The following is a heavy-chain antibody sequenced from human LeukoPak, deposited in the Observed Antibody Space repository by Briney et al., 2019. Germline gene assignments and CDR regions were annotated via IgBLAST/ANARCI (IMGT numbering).Heavy chain of an antibody. V-gene: IGHV4-59*01. D-gene: IGHD2-2*01. CDR3: AREGTSSHRLDV. CDR2: IYYSGST. Sequence: SETLSLTCTVSGVSIGGYYWSWIRQPPGKGLEWIGDIYYSGSTKYNPSLKSRVTISVDTSRTQFSLKVSSVTAADTAVYYCAREGTSSHRLDVWGQGTTVTVSS. J-gene: IGHJ6*02. CDR1: GVSIGGYY.